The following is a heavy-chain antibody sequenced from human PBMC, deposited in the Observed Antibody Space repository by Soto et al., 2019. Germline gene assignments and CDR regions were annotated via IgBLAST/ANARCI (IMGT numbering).Heavy chain of an antibody. D-gene: IGHD2-15*01. CDR3: ARASRPSIGYCSGGSCGHYYYGMDV. CDR2: IIPIFGTA. Sequence: QVQLVQSGAEVKKPGSSVKVSCKASGGTFSSYAISWVRQAPGQGLEWMGGIIPIFGTANYAQKFQGRVTITSDESTSTAYMGLNSLRAEDTAVYYCARASRPSIGYCSGGSCGHYYYGMDVWGQGTTVTVSS. CDR1: GGTFSSYA. V-gene: IGHV1-69*01. J-gene: IGHJ6*02.